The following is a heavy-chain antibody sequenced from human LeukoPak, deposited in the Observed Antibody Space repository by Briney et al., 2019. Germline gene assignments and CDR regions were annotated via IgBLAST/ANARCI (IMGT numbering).Heavy chain of an antibody. J-gene: IGHJ5*02. D-gene: IGHD5-18*01. CDR2: INPDGTTI. CDR1: GFTYTDYW. Sequence: GGSLRLSCVGSGFTYTDYWMHWFRQAPGKGPVWVSRINPDGTTIDYADSVKGRFSISRDNAKNLLYLQMNGLRADDTAVYYCAKDLSWNTADRWGQGILVTVSS. V-gene: IGHV3-74*01. CDR3: AKDLSWNTADR.